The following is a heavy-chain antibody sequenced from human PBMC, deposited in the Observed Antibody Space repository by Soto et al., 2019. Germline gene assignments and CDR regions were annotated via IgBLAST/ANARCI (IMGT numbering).Heavy chain of an antibody. D-gene: IGHD7-27*01. CDR2: IYYSGST. CDR1: GGSVSSGSYY. Sequence: QVQLQESGPGLVKPSETLSLTCTVSGGSVSSGSYYWSWIRQPPGKGLEWIGYIYYSGSTNYNPSLKSRVTISVDTSKNQFSLKLSSVTAADRAVYYCARGGLPPNIYSGMDVGGQGTTVTVSS. J-gene: IGHJ6*02. V-gene: IGHV4-61*01. CDR3: ARGGLPPNIYSGMDV.